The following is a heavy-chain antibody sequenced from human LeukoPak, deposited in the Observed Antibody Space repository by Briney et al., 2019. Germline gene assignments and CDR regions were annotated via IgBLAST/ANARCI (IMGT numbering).Heavy chain of an antibody. CDR2: INPSGGST. Sequence: GASVKVSCEASGCTFTSYYMHWVRQAPGQGLEWMGIINPSGGSTSYAQKFQGRVTMTRDTSTSTVYMELSSLRSEDTAVYYCARHSYDFWIYYYMDVWGKGTTVTVSS. CDR3: ARHSYDFWIYYYMDV. J-gene: IGHJ6*03. V-gene: IGHV1-46*01. D-gene: IGHD3-3*01. CDR1: GCTFTSYY.